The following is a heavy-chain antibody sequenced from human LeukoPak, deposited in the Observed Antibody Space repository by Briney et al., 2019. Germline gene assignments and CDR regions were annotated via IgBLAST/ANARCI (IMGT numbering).Heavy chain of an antibody. V-gene: IGHV3-53*01. CDR3: AREGHYYDSSGYYYAFDY. D-gene: IGHD3-22*01. Sequence: GGSLRLSCAASGFTVRSNYMSWGRQAPGKGLEWVSVIYSGGSTYYADSVKGRFTISRDNSKNTLYLQMNSLRAEDTAVYYCAREGHYYDSSGYYYAFDYWGQGTLVTVSS. CDR1: GFTVRSNY. CDR2: IYSGGST. J-gene: IGHJ4*02.